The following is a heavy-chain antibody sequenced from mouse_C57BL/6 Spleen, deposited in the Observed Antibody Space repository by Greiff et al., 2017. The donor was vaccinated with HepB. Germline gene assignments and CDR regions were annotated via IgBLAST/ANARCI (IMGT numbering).Heavy chain of an antibody. J-gene: IGHJ2*01. CDR2: IYPSDSET. Sequence: VKLQQPGAELVRPGSSVKLSCKASGYTFTSYWMDWVKQRPGQGLEWIGNIYPSDSETHYNQKFKDKATLTVDKSSSTAYMQLSSLTSEDSAVYYCARRRQLRLPFGYWGQGTTLTVSS. CDR1: GYTFTSYW. V-gene: IGHV1-61*01. CDR3: ARRRQLRLPFGY. D-gene: IGHD3-2*02.